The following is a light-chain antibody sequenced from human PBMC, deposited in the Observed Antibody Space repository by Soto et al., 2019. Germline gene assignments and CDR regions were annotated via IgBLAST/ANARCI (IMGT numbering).Light chain of an antibody. CDR1: SSDLGSYDL. J-gene: IGLJ1*01. CDR2: EVT. V-gene: IGLV2-23*02. Sequence: QSALTQPASVSESPGQSITISCTGASSDLGSYDLVSWYQQHPGKAPKTIIYEVTKRPSGVSKRFSGSKSGNTASLTISGLQPEDEADYYCCSYVGNDFFYVFGTGTKVTVL. CDR3: CSYVGNDFFYV.